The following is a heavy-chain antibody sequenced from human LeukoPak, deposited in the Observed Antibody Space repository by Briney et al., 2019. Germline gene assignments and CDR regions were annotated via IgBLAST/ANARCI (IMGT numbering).Heavy chain of an antibody. J-gene: IGHJ4*02. V-gene: IGHV3-21*01. CDR2: ISSSSSYI. CDR1: GFIFSTYS. CDR3: ARDGSSGYFLDY. D-gene: IGHD3-22*01. Sequence: GGSLRLSCAASGFIFSTYSMNWVRQAPGKGLEWVSSISSSSSYIYYADSVKGRFTISRDNAKNSLYLQMNSLRAEDTAVYYCARDGSSGYFLDYWGQGTLVTVSS.